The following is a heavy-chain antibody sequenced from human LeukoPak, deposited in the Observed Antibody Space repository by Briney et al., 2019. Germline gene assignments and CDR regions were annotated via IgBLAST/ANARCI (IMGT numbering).Heavy chain of an antibody. V-gene: IGHV4-39*01. CDR1: GGSISGSTYY. D-gene: IGHD2-2*01. J-gene: IGHJ5*02. CDR2: IYYSGST. CDR3: ARHILGYCSSTSCLPRPNWFDP. Sequence: SETLSLTCTVSGGSISGSTYYWGWIRQPPGKGLEWIGSIYYSGSTYYNPSLKSRVTISVDTSKNQFSLKLSSVTAADTAVYYCARHILGYCSSTSCLPRPNWFDPWGQGTLVTVSS.